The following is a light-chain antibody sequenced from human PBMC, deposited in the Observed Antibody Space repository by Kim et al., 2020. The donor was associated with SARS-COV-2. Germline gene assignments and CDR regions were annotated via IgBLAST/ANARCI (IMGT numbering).Light chain of an antibody. V-gene: IGLV2-14*03. CDR3: SSYTSTSTVI. CDR1: NSDVGGYNY. Sequence: QSVLTQPASVSGSPGQSITISCSGTNSDVGGYNYVSWYQRHPDKAPQLIIYDVTNRPSGVSTRFSGSKSGNTASLTISGLQADDEAHYFCSSYTSTSTVIFGGGTQLTVL. CDR2: DVT. J-gene: IGLJ2*01.